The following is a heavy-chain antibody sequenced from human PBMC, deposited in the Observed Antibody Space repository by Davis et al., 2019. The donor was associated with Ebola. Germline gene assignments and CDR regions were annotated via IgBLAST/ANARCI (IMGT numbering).Heavy chain of an antibody. CDR2: IYYSGST. D-gene: IGHD5-18*01. Sequence: PSETLSPTCTVSGGSISSYYWSWIRQPPGKGLGWIGYIYYSGSTYYNPSLKSRVTISVDTSKNQFSLKLSSVTAADTAVYYCARHPDTDFDYWGQGILVTVSS. CDR1: GGSISSYY. J-gene: IGHJ4*02. V-gene: IGHV4-59*08. CDR3: ARHPDTDFDY.